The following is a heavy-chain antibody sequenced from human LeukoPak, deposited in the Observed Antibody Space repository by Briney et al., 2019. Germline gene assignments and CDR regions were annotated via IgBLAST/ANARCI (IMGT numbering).Heavy chain of an antibody. CDR3: AKGRYSSSWYFDY. V-gene: IGHV3-23*01. CDR1: GFTFSSYA. Sequence: GGSLRLSWAASGFTFSSYAMSWVRQAPGKGLEWVSGISNSGGNTYYADSVKGRVTISRDNSKNTLFLQMNSLSAEGTAVYYCAKGRYSSSWYFDYWGQGTLVTVSS. CDR2: ISNSGGNT. D-gene: IGHD6-13*01. J-gene: IGHJ4*02.